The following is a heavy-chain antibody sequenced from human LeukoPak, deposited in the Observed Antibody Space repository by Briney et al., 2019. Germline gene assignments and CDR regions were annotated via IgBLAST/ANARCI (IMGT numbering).Heavy chain of an antibody. J-gene: IGHJ6*02. CDR2: ISGGGGTT. CDR1: GFTFSSYA. D-gene: IGHD3-10*01. Sequence: GGSLRLSCAASGFTFSSYAMSWVRQAPGKGLEWVSAISGGGGTTYYADSVKGRFTISRDNSKNTLYLQMNSLRAEDTAVYYCAKDYYGSGSYYGCLDVWGQGTTVTVSS. CDR3: AKDYYGSGSYYGCLDV. V-gene: IGHV3-23*01.